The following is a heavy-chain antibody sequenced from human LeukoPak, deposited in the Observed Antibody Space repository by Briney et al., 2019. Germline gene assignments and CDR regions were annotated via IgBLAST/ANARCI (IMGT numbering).Heavy chain of an antibody. J-gene: IGHJ4*02. Sequence: SETLSLTCTVSDGSISNTTNYWGWIRQSPGKGLEWIGNVFYRGNSNDNPSLRSRVTMSVDPSKNQLSLKLSSVTAADTAVYFCARATWTSRLFPFDSWGQGTLVAVSA. D-gene: IGHD3-16*01. CDR1: DGSISNTTNY. CDR2: VFYRGNS. CDR3: ARATWTSRLFPFDS. V-gene: IGHV4-39*01.